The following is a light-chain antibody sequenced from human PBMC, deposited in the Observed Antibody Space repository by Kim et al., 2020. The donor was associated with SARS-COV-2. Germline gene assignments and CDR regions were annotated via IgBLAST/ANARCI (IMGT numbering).Light chain of an antibody. CDR2: DVS. CDR3: SSDTSSTGV. Sequence: QSALTQPASVSGSPGQSITISCTGTSSDVGGYNYVSWYQQHPGKAPKLMIYDVSNRPSGVSNRFSGSKSGNTASLTISGRQAEDEADYYCSSDTSSTGVFGGGTQLTVL. V-gene: IGLV2-14*03. J-gene: IGLJ2*01. CDR1: SSDVGGYNY.